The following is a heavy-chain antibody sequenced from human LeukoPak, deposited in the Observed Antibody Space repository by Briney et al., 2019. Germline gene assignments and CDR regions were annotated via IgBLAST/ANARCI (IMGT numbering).Heavy chain of an antibody. CDR1: GYTFTGYY. CDR2: INPNSGGT. V-gene: IGHV1-2*02. Sequence: ASVKVSCKASGYTFTGYYMHWVRQAPGQGLEWMGWINPNSGGTNYAQKFQGRVTMTRDTSISTAYMELSRLRSDDTAVYYCARVVGYGEPGTPYDYWGQGTLVTVSS. D-gene: IGHD4-17*01. CDR3: ARVVGYGEPGTPYDY. J-gene: IGHJ4*02.